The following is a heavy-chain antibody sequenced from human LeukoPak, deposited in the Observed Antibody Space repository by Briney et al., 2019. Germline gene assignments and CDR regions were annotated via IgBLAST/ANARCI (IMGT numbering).Heavy chain of an antibody. CDR1: GFTVSSNY. Sequence: EGSLRLSCAASGFTVSSNYMSWVRQAPGKGLEWVSVIYSGGSTCYADSVKGRFTISRDNSKNTLYLQMNSLRAEDTAVYYCAREYVSSSWRSFDYWGQGTLVTVSS. D-gene: IGHD6-13*01. J-gene: IGHJ4*02. CDR2: IYSGGST. CDR3: AREYVSSSWRSFDY. V-gene: IGHV3-66*01.